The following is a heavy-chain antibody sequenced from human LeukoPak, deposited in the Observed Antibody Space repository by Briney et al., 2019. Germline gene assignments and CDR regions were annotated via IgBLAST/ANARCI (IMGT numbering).Heavy chain of an antibody. CDR3: ARDARPGVRLRGADFDY. Sequence: PGGSLRLSCAASGFTFSSYAMHWVRQAPGKGLEWVAVISYDGSNKYYADSVKGRFTISRDNSKNTLYLQMNSLRAEDTAVYYCARDARPGVRLRGADFDYWGQGTLVTVSP. CDR1: GFTFSSYA. CDR2: ISYDGSNK. J-gene: IGHJ4*02. D-gene: IGHD1-14*01. V-gene: IGHV3-30-3*01.